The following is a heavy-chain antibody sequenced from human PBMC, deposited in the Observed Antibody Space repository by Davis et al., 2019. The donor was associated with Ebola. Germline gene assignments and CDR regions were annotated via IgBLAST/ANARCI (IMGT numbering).Heavy chain of an antibody. CDR1: GLDISSSV. Sequence: PGGSLRLSCAASGLDISSSVLYWVRQAPGGGLEWVAGISATGVDKKYADSVRGRFSISRDDSKNTLYLQMDSLRAEDTAVFYCAEGGTNNFLGANWGQGTLVTVSS. CDR2: ISATGVDK. V-gene: IGHV3-23*01. CDR3: AEGGTNNFLGAN. D-gene: IGHD2-8*01. J-gene: IGHJ4*02.